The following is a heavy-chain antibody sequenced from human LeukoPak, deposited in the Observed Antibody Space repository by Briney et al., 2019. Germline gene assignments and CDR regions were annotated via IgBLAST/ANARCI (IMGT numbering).Heavy chain of an antibody. CDR3: AKSNYFDSGGYYFFDY. V-gene: IGHV3-23*01. D-gene: IGHD3-22*01. CDR1: GFTFSKYA. Sequence: GGSLRLSCAASGFTFSKYAMTWVRQAPGKGLEWVSGISVSGGSTNYADSVKGRFTISRDNSKNTLYLQMNSLRAEDTAVYYCAKSNYFDSGGYYFFDYWGQGTLVTVST. CDR2: ISVSGGST. J-gene: IGHJ4*02.